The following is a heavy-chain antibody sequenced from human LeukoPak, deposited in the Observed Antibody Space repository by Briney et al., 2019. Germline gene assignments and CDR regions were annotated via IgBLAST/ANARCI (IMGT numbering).Heavy chain of an antibody. CDR2: IYYSGST. J-gene: IGHJ4*02. CDR3: ARHRYCSSTSCYFFDY. Sequence: PSETPSLTCTVSGGSISSSSYYWGWIRQPPGKGLEWIGGIYYSGSTYYNPSLKSRVTISVDTSKNQFSLKLSSVTAADTAVYYCARHRYCSSTSCYFFDYWGQGTLVTVSS. CDR1: GGSISSSSYY. V-gene: IGHV4-39*01. D-gene: IGHD2-2*01.